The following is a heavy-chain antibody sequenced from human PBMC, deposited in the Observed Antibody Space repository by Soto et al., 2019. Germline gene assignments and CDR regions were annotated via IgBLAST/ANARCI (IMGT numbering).Heavy chain of an antibody. V-gene: IGHV4-30-4*01. CDR2: IYYSGST. Sequence: PSETLSLTCTVSGGSISSGDYYWSWIRQPPGKGLEWIGYIYYSGSTYYNPSLKSRVTISVDTSKNQFSLKLSSVTAADTAVYYCARFSMDTPPGDYGDYFDYWGQGTLVTVSS. D-gene: IGHD4-17*01. J-gene: IGHJ4*02. CDR1: GGSISSGDYY. CDR3: ARFSMDTPPGDYGDYFDY.